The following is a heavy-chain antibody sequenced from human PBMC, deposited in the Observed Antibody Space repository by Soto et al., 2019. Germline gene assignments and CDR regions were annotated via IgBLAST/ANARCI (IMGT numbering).Heavy chain of an antibody. J-gene: IGHJ4*02. D-gene: IGHD6-19*01. V-gene: IGHV1-3*01. CDR3: AKDHFFGGGAVGGTPFY. CDR1: GYTFTSYA. Sequence: QVQLVQSGAEVKKPGASVKVSCKAPGYTFTSYAMHWVRQAPGQRLGWMGWINAGNGNTKYSQKFQGRVTITRETSARAAYMELSSVRYEDTAVYYFAKDHFFGGGAVGGTPFYWVQGTLVTDSS. CDR2: INAGNGNT.